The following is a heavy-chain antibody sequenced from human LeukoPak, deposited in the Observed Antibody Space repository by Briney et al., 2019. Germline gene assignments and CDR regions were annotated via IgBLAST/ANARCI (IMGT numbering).Heavy chain of an antibody. V-gene: IGHV1-24*01. CDR2: FDPEDGET. J-gene: IGHJ4*02. Sequence: ASVKVSCKASGYTFTSYYMHWVRQAPGKGLEWMGGFDPEDGETIYAQKFQGRVTMTEDTSTDTAYMELSSLRSEDTAVYYCARDLRDTAMVILFDYWGQGTLVTVSS. CDR3: ARDLRDTAMVILFDY. CDR1: GYTFTSYY. D-gene: IGHD5-18*01.